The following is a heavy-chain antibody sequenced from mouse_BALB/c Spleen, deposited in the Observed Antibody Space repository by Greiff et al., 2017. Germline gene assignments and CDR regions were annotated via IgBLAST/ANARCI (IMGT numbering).Heavy chain of an antibody. J-gene: IGHJ2*01. D-gene: IGHD3-1*01. CDR1: GYTFTSYW. CDR2: INPSTGYT. CDR3: ARHSGFDY. Sequence: QVHVKQSGAELAKPGASVKMSCKASGYTFTSYWMHWVKQRPGQGLEWIGYINPSTGYTEYNQKFKDKATLTADKSSSTAYMQLSSLTSEDSAVYYCARHSGFDYWGQGTTLTVSS. V-gene: IGHV1-7*01.